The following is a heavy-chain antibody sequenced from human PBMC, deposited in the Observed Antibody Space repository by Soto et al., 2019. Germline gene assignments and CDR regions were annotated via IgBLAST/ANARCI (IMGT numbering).Heavy chain of an antibody. CDR2: ISYDVSSK. CDR1: ELPFSSSW. V-gene: IGHV3-30-3*01. J-gene: IGHJ6*02. Sequence: GGSLILSCAASELPFSSSWMHLVRQAPGKGLEWVAVISYDVSSKYYADSVKGRFTISRDNSKNTVYLQMNSLRAEDTAVYYCARDNYGMDVRGQGTTVTVSS. CDR3: ARDNYGMDV.